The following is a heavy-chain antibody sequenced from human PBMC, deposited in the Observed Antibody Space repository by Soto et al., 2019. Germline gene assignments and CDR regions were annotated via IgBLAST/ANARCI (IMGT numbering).Heavy chain of an antibody. CDR2: INPSGGST. V-gene: IGHV1-46*01. D-gene: IGHD6-6*01. CDR3: ARDRPAPRSGAARLSSGYYYYGMDV. J-gene: IGHJ6*02. Sequence: GASVKVSCKASGYAFTSYYMHWVRQAPGQGLEWMGIINPSGGSTSYAQKFQGRVTMTRDTSASTVYMELSSLRSEDTAVYYCARDRPAPRSGAARLSSGYYYYGMDVWGQGTTVTVS. CDR1: GYAFTSYY.